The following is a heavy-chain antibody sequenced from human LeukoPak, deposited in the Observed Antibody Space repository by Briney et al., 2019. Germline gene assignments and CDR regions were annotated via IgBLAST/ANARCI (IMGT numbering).Heavy chain of an antibody. J-gene: IGHJ5*02. D-gene: IGHD3-3*01. Sequence: ASVKVSWKASGYTFTGYYMHWVRQAPGQGLEWMGWINPNSGGTNYAQKFQGRVTMTRDTSISTAYMELSRLRSDDTAVYYCARHGDYDFWSGYYYDKDNWFDPWGQGTLVTVSS. V-gene: IGHV1-2*02. CDR2: INPNSGGT. CDR1: GYTFTGYY. CDR3: ARHGDYDFWSGYYYDKDNWFDP.